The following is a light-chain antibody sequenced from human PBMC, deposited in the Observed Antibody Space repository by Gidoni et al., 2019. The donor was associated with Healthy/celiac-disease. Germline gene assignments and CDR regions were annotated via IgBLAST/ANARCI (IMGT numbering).Light chain of an antibody. CDR1: QSISSY. CDR2: AAS. V-gene: IGKV1-39*01. J-gene: IGKJ4*01. Sequence: IPLTQSPSSLSASGGDRVNITCRASQSISSYLNWYQQKPGKAHKLLIYAASSLKSGVPARFSGSRPGKDFTLHISSLQAEDFATYYCQQSDSTPPLTFXGXTKVEIK. CDR3: QQSDSTPPLT.